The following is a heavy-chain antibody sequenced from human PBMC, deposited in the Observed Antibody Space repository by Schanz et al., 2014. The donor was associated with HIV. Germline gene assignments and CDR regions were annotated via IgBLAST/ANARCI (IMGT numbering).Heavy chain of an antibody. Sequence: EVQLVESGGGLVKPGGSLRLSCAASGFTFSSYSMNWVRQAPGKGLEWVSSISSSSSYIYYADSMKGRFTISRDNAKTSMCLEMNSLSAEDTDVYYCVSVRSATVKIVVVMDYYYYAMDVWGQGTTVTVSS. CDR3: VSVRSATVKIVVVMDYYYYAMDV. J-gene: IGHJ6*02. D-gene: IGHD3-22*01. V-gene: IGHV3-21*01. CDR1: GFTFSSYS. CDR2: ISSSSSYI.